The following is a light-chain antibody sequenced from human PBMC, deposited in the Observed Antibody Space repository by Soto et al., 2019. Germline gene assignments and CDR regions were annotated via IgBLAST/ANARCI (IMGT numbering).Light chain of an antibody. CDR1: QSVSSSY. CDR3: QQYGSSPPIT. CDR2: GAS. Sequence: EIVLTQSPGTLSLSPGERATLSCRASQSVSSSYLAWYQQKPGQAPRLLIYGASSRATGIPDRFSGSGSGTEFNLTISRLEPEDFSVNYCQQYGSSPPITFGQGTRLEIK. J-gene: IGKJ5*01. V-gene: IGKV3-20*01.